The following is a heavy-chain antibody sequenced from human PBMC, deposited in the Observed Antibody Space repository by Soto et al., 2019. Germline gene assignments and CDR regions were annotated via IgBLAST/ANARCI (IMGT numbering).Heavy chain of an antibody. CDR2: ISYDGSNK. CDR1: AFTLSSHG. V-gene: IGHV3-30*03. J-gene: IGHJ6*02. CDR3: ARGAEYQLLDRDYFYGMDV. Sequence: QGQLVESGGGVVQPGRSLRLSCAASAFTLSSHGMHWVRQAPGKGLEWVAVISYDGSNKYYADSVRGRFTISRDNCKKTLYLQMNSLRSEDTAIYYCARGAEYQLLDRDYFYGMDVWGQGTTVSVSS.